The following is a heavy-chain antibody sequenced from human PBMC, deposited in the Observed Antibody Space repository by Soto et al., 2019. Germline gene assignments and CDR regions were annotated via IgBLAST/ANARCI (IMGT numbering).Heavy chain of an antibody. CDR3: AKGGQQWLVTSDFNN. D-gene: IGHD6-19*01. V-gene: IGHV3-30*18. J-gene: IGHJ4*02. CDR2: VSHDGRNT. CDR1: GFTFSDYA. Sequence: VQLVESGGGVVQPGRSLRLSCAASGFTFSDYAMHWVRQAPGKGLEWVAVVSHDGRNTHYADSVKGRFTTSRDSSKNTGSLETTSLRAEDTAVYYGAKGGQQWLVTSDFNNGGQGALVTVSS.